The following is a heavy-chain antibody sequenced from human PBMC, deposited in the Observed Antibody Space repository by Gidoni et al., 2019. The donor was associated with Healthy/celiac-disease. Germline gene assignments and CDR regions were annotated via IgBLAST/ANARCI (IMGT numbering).Heavy chain of an antibody. Sequence: QVHLVQSGAEVKKPGASVQVSCRASGYSFTNYAMNWVRQAPGHGLEWMGWINAGNGNTKYSQKCQDRVTISRDTSARIAYMELSSLRSEDTAVYYCGRDRGYGVVPAASDYWGQGTLVIVSS. CDR1: GYSFTNYA. D-gene: IGHD2-2*01. CDR3: GRDRGYGVVPAASDY. V-gene: IGHV1-3*01. CDR2: INAGNGNT. J-gene: IGHJ4*02.